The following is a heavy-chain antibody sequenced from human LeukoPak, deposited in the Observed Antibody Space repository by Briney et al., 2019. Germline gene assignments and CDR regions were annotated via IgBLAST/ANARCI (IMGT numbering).Heavy chain of an antibody. CDR3: AREYYDYVWGNWFDP. CDR2: IKQDGSEK. CDR1: GFTFSSYW. V-gene: IGHV3-7*01. J-gene: IGHJ5*02. D-gene: IGHD3-16*01. Sequence: GGSLRLSCAASGFTFSSYWMSWVRQAPGKGLEWVANIKQDGSEKYYVDSVKGRFTISRDSAKNSLYLQMNSLRAEDTAVYYCAREYYDYVWGNWFDPWGQGTLVTVSS.